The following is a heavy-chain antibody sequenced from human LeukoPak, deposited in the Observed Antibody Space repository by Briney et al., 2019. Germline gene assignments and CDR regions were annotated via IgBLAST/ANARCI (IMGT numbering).Heavy chain of an antibody. J-gene: IGHJ5*02. CDR3: ARWGRYYYDSSGQNWFDP. V-gene: IGHV1-18*01. CDR1: GYTFTNYG. Sequence: ASVKVSCKASGYTFTNYGISWVRQAPGQGLEWMGWISTYNGNTNSAQKLQGRGTMTTDTSTSTAYMELRSLRSDDTAVYYCARWGRYYYDSSGQNWFDPWGQGTLVTVSS. D-gene: IGHD3-22*01. CDR2: ISTYNGNT.